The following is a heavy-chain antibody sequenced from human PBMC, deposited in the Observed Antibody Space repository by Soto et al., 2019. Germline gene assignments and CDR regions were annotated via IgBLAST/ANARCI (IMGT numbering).Heavy chain of an antibody. D-gene: IGHD3-22*01. J-gene: IGHJ4*02. CDR2: IGSSDNII. CDR1: GFTFSDYY. V-gene: IGHV3-11*01. CDR3: ARDLGYYESSGYFDY. Sequence: QVQLVESGGGLVKPGGSLRLSCAASGFTFSDYYMRWIRQAPGKGLEWVSYIGSSDNIIYYADSVKGRFTISRDNAKNSLYLQMNSLRAEDTAVYYCARDLGYYESSGYFDYWGQGTLVTVSS.